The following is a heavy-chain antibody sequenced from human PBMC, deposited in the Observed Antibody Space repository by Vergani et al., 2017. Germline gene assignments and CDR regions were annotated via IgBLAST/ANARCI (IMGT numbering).Heavy chain of an antibody. CDR1: GGTFSSYA. Sequence: QVQLVQSGAEVKKPGSSVKVSCKASGGTFSSYAISWVRQAPGQGLEWMGGIIPIFGTANYAQKFQGRVTITADESTSTAYMELSSLRSEDTAVYYCARGHESSGYYYERPAFCRFDIWGQGTMVTVSS. CDR2: IIPIFGTA. D-gene: IGHD3-22*01. CDR3: ARGHESSGYYYERPAFCRFDI. V-gene: IGHV1-69*01. J-gene: IGHJ3*02.